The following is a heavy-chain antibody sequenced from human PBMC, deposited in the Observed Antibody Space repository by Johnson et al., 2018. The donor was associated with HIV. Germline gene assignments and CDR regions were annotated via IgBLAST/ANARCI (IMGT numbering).Heavy chain of an antibody. D-gene: IGHD2-2*01. J-gene: IGHJ3*02. V-gene: IGHV3-9*01. CDR3: ARDPSWNACDI. Sequence: VQLVESGGGLVQPGRSLRLSCAASGFTFDDYAMHWVRQAPGKGLEWVSGISWNSGSIDYADSVKGRFTISRDNAKDSLFLQMNSLRAEDTALHYCARDPSWNACDIWGQGTMVTDSS. CDR2: ISWNSGSI. CDR1: GFTFDDYA.